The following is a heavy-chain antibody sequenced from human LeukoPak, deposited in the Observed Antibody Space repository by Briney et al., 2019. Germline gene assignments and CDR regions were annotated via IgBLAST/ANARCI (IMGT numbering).Heavy chain of an antibody. CDR1: GVSISSYY. V-gene: IGHV4-59*01. CDR2: IYYSGNT. J-gene: IGHJ3*02. Sequence: SETLSLTCTVSGVSISSYYWSWIRQPPGKGLEWIGYIYYSGNTIYNPSLKSRVTISLDTSKNQFSLKVSSVTAADTAVYYCARTYVANSFDIWGQGTMVTVSS. D-gene: IGHD3-16*01. CDR3: ARTYVANSFDI.